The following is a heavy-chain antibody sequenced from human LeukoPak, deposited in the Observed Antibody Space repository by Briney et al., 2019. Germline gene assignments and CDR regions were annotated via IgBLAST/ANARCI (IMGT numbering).Heavy chain of an antibody. V-gene: IGHV4-59*08. CDR2: IYYSGST. D-gene: IGHD2-15*01. CDR1: GGSISSYY. Sequence: SETLSLTCTVSGGSISSYYWSWIRQPPGKGLEWIGYIYYSGSTNYNPSLKSRVTISVDTSKNQFSLKLSSVTAADTAVYYCARRGRYCSGGSCFIGLFDPWGQGTLVTVSS. J-gene: IGHJ5*02. CDR3: ARRGRYCSGGSCFIGLFDP.